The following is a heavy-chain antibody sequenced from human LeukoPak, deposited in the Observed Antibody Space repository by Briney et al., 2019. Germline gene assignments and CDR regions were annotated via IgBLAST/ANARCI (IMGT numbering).Heavy chain of an antibody. V-gene: IGHV4-59*08. CDR2: IYYSGST. D-gene: IGHD2-15*01. CDR1: GGSISSYY. Sequence: SETLSLTCTVSGGSISSYYWSWIRQPPGKGLEWIGYIYYSGSTNYNPSLKSRVTISVDTSKNQFSLKLSSVTAADTAVYYCARRGRYCSGGSCFIGLFDPWGQGTLVTVSS. J-gene: IGHJ5*02. CDR3: ARRGRYCSGGSCFIGLFDP.